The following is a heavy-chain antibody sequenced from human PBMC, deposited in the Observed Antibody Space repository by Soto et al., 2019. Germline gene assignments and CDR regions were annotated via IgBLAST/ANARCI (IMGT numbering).Heavy chain of an antibody. CDR1: GFTFSSYA. CDR2: ISGSGGST. CDR3: AKDQREWLRFSLDY. Sequence: GGSLRLSCAASGFTFSSYAMSWVRQAPGKGLEWVSAISGSGGSTYYADSVKGRFTISRDNSKNTLYLQMNSLRAEDTAVYYCAKDQREWLRFSLDYWGQGTLVTVSS. J-gene: IGHJ4*02. V-gene: IGHV3-23*01. D-gene: IGHD5-12*01.